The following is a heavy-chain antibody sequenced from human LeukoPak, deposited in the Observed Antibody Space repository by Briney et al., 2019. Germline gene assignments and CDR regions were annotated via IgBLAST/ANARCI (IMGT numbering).Heavy chain of an antibody. CDR1: GYIFTAYY. CDR3: ARGRQYYYDSSGPKDAFDI. V-gene: IGHV1-2*02. J-gene: IGHJ3*02. Sequence: ASVKVSCKASGYIFTAYYLHWVRQAPGQGLEWMGWINPDSGDTKFAQKFQGRVTMTRDTSISTAYMELSRLRSDDTAVYYCARGRQYYYDSSGPKDAFDIWGQGTMVTVSS. CDR2: INPDSGDT. D-gene: IGHD3-22*01.